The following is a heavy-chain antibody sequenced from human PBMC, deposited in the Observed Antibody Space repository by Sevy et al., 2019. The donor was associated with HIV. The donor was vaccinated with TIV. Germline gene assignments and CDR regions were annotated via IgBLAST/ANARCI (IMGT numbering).Heavy chain of an antibody. Sequence: GGSLRLSCSTSGFSFTTYSMHWVRQAPGKGLEWVSVIWYDGSRQKYADSVKGRFTISRDDSKSTLYFEMNALRLEDTAVNFCERGPDTQISLEYVLRSSEWKFRGKGFDYWGHGSLVTVSS. CDR3: ERGPDTQISLEYVLRSSEWKFRGKGFDY. D-gene: IGHD3-3*01. J-gene: IGHJ4*01. V-gene: IGHV3-30-3*01. CDR1: GFSFTTYS. CDR2: IWYDGSRQ.